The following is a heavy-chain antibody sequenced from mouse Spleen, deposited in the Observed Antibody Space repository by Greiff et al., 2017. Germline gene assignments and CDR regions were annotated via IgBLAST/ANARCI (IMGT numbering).Heavy chain of an antibody. CDR3: ASPYYRYEWFAY. Sequence: QVQLQQPGAELVKPGASVKLSCKASGYTFTSYWMQWVKQRPGQGLEWIGEIDPSDSYTNYNQKFKGKATLTVDTSSSTAYMQLSSLTSEDSAVYYCASPYYRYEWFAYWGQGTLVTVSA. CDR1: GYTFTSYW. CDR2: IDPSDSYT. V-gene: IGHV1-50*01. J-gene: IGHJ3*01. D-gene: IGHD2-14*01.